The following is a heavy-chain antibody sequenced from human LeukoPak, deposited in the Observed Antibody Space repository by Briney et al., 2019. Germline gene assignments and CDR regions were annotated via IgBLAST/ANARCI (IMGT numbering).Heavy chain of an antibody. D-gene: IGHD2-8*01. Sequence: GGSLRLSCSASGFTFRNYGMHWVRQAPGKGLEYVSTISSYGGSTYYADLVKGRFTISRHNSKNTLYLQMSSLRAEDTAVYYCVKDLYSYSFDYWGQGTLVTVSS. CDR3: VKDLYSYSFDY. V-gene: IGHV3-64D*09. CDR1: GFTFRNYG. CDR2: ISSYGGST. J-gene: IGHJ4*02.